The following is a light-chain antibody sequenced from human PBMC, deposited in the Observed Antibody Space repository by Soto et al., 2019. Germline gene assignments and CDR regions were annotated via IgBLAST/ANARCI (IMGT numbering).Light chain of an antibody. Sequence: QSVLTQPPSASGTPGQRVTISCSGSSSNIGSNSVNWYQQVPGTAPKVVIYDNHQRPSGVPDRFSGSKSGTSASLGISGLQPEDEADYYCASWDNGLNGLVFGGGTKVTVL. J-gene: IGLJ3*02. CDR1: SSNIGSNS. CDR3: ASWDNGLNGLV. V-gene: IGLV1-44*01. CDR2: DNH.